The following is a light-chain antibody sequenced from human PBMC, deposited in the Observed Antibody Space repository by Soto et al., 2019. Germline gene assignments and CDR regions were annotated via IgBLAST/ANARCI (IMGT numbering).Light chain of an antibody. V-gene: IGLV2-14*03. Sequence: QSALTQPASVSGSPGQSIAISCTGTSSDVGGFTYVSWFQQHPGIAPKLIIYDVSHRPSGVSDRFSGSKSGNTASLTISWLQAEDEADYYCSSYTSTSTYVFGPGTKLTVL. J-gene: IGLJ1*01. CDR2: DVS. CDR1: SSDVGGFTY. CDR3: SSYTSTSTYV.